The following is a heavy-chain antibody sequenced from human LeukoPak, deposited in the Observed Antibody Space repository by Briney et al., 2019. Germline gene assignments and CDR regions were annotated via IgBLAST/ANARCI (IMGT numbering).Heavy chain of an antibody. Sequence: PSETLSLTCAVYGGSFGGHYWSWIRQPPGKGLEWIGEINHSGSTNYNPSLKSRVTISVDTSKNQFSLKLSSVTAADTAVYYCARASTTVTTNRDFDYWGQGTLVTVSS. D-gene: IGHD4-17*01. CDR2: INHSGST. V-gene: IGHV4-34*01. CDR1: GGSFGGHY. CDR3: ARASTTVTTNRDFDY. J-gene: IGHJ4*02.